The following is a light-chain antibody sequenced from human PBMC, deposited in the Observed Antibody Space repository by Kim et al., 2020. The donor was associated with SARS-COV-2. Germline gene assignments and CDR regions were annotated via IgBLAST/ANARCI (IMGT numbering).Light chain of an antibody. Sequence: RQTATLPCTGNNNNVGDQGTAWLQQHQGHPPKLLSFRNNNRPSGISERFSASTSGNTASLTITGLQPEDEADYYCSAWDSSLNTWMFGGGTQLTVL. CDR2: RNN. V-gene: IGLV10-54*01. CDR3: SAWDSSLNTWM. CDR1: NNNVGDQG. J-gene: IGLJ3*02.